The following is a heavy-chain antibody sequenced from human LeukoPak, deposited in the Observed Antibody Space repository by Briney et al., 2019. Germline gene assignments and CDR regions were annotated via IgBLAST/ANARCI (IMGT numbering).Heavy chain of an antibody. CDR2: ISAYNGNT. V-gene: IGHV1-18*01. Sequence: ASVKVSCKASGYTFTSYGISWVRQAPGQGLEWMGWISAYNGNTNYAQKLQGRVTMTTDTSTSTAYMELRSLRSDDTAVYYCARDSPALRSLYYMDVWGKGTTVTVSS. D-gene: IGHD3-3*01. CDR3: ARDSPALRSLYYMDV. CDR1: GYTFTSYG. J-gene: IGHJ6*03.